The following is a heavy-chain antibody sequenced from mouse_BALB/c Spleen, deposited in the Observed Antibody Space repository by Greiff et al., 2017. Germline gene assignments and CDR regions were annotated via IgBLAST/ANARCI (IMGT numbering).Heavy chain of an antibody. CDR1: GYAFTNYL. D-gene: IGHD2-14*01. CDR2: INPGSGGT. CDR3: ARSGRYEGGPIGYFDY. V-gene: IGHV1-54*01. J-gene: IGHJ2*01. Sequence: VQLQQSGAELVRPGTSVKVSCKASGYAFTNYLIEWVKQRPGQGLEWIGVINPGSGGTNYNEKFKGKATLTADKSSSTAYMQLSSLTSDDSAVYFCARSGRYEGGPIGYFDYWGQGTTLTVSS.